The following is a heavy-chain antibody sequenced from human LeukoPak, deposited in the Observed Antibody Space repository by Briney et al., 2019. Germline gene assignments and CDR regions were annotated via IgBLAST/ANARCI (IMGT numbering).Heavy chain of an antibody. CDR1: GGSFSGYY. Sequence: SETLSLTCAVYGGSFSGYYWSWIRQPPGKGLEWIGEINHSGSTNYNPSLKSRVTISVDTSKNQFSLKLSSVTAADTAVYYCAREEGVLLWFGEVRRWFDPWGQGTLVTVSS. CDR3: AREEGVLLWFGEVRRWFDP. CDR2: INHSGST. V-gene: IGHV4-34*01. J-gene: IGHJ5*02. D-gene: IGHD3-10*01.